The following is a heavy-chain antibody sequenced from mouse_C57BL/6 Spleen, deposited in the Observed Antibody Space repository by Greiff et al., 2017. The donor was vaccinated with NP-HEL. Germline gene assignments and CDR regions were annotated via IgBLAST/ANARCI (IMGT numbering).Heavy chain of an antibody. V-gene: IGHV1-54*01. D-gene: IGHD1-1*01. CDR2: INPGSGGT. CDR3: ARRDYYGSYYFDY. J-gene: IGHJ2*01. CDR1: GYAFTNYL. Sequence: QVQLQQSGAELVRPGTSVKVSCKASGYAFTNYLIEWVKQRPGQGLEWIGVINPGSGGTNYNEKFKGKATLTAAKSSSTASMQLSSMTSEDSAVYFCARRDYYGSYYFDYWGQGTTLTVSS.